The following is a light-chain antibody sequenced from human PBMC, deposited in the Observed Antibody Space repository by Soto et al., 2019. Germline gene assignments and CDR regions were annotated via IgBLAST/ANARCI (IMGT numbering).Light chain of an antibody. CDR2: DVS. CDR1: SSDVGGYNY. J-gene: IGLJ2*01. CDR3: SSYTSSSTLQVV. Sequence: QSVLTQPASVSGSPGQSITISCTGTSSDVGGYNYVSWYQQHPGKAPKLMIYDVSNRPSGVSNRFSGSKSGNTASLTISGLQAEDEGDYYCSSYTSSSTLQVVFGGGTQGTVL. V-gene: IGLV2-14*01.